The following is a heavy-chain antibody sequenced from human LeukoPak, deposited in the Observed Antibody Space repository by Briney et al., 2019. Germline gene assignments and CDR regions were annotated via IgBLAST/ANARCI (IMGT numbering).Heavy chain of an antibody. CDR3: ARDLSCGGDCYSNDAFDI. D-gene: IGHD2-21*02. Sequence: GGSLRLSCTASGFTFSSYEMNWVRQAPGKGLTWISYISTSGSITDYADSVKGRFTIFRDNAQNSLYLQMNSLRAEDTAIYYCARDLSCGGDCYSNDAFDIWGQGTMVTVSS. CDR1: GFTFSSYE. V-gene: IGHV3-48*03. CDR2: ISTSGSIT. J-gene: IGHJ3*02.